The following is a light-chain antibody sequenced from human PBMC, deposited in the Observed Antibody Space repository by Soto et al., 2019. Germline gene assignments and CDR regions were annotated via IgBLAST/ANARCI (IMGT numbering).Light chain of an antibody. J-gene: IGKJ2*03. CDR3: QQYNSYPYS. CDR2: KAS. CDR1: QTIFSW. V-gene: IGKV1-5*03. Sequence: FQMTQSPSTLSASVRDRVNITCRASQTIFSWLAWYQQKPGKAPKLLIYKASSLESGVPSSYSGSGSGTEFTLTISGLQPDDFATYFCQQYNSYPYSFGQGTKLEIK.